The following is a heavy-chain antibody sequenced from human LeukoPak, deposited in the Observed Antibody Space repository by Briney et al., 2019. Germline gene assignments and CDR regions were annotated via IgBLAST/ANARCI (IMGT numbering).Heavy chain of an antibody. CDR1: GYSFTSYW. D-gene: IGHD2-15*01. CDR3: ARPVDGNPDAFDI. CDR2: IFPGDSDT. J-gene: IGHJ3*02. Sequence: GESLKISCKGSGYSFTSYWIGWVRRMPGKGLVWMGIIFPGDSDTRYSPSFQGQVTISANKSISTAYLQWSSLKASDTAMYYCARPVDGNPDAFDIWGQGTMVTVSS. V-gene: IGHV5-51*01.